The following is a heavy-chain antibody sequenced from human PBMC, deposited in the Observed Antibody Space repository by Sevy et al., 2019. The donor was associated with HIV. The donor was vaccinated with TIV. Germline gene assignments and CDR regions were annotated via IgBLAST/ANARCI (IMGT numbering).Heavy chain of an antibody. J-gene: IGHJ6*02. CDR3: AREVYYYGSGSYYYGMDV. V-gene: IGHV3-11*01. CDR2: ISSSGSTI. Sequence: GGSLRLSCAASGFTFSDYYMSWIRQAPGKGLEWVSYISSSGSTIYYADSVKGRFTISRDNAKNSRYLQMNSLRAEDTAVYYCAREVYYYGSGSYYYGMDVWGQGTTVTVSS. CDR1: GFTFSDYY. D-gene: IGHD3-10*01.